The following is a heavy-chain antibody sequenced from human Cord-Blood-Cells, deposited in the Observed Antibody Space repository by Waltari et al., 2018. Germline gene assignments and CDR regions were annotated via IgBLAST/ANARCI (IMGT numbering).Heavy chain of an antibody. J-gene: IGHJ4*02. CDR1: GGSFSGYY. D-gene: IGHD6-19*01. CDR2: INHIGNT. Sequence: QVQLQQWGAGLLKPSATLSLTCAVSGGSFSGYYWSWIRQPPGKGLEWIGEINHIGNTTYNPSLKSRFTISVDTSKNQFSLKLSSVTAADTAVYYCARVGRYSSGCYTGGCDYWGQGTLVTVSS. V-gene: IGHV4-34*01. CDR3: ARVGRYSSGCYTGGCDY.